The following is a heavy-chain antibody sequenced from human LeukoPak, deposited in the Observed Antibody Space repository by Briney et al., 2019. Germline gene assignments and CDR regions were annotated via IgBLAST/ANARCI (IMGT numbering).Heavy chain of an antibody. CDR3: ARPRYDSSGYRFHYFDY. D-gene: IGHD3-22*01. CDR2: IYPGDSDT. Sequence: PGESLKISCKCSGYSFTSYWIGWVRQMPGKGLEWMGIIYPGDSDTRYSPSFQGQVTISADKSISTAYLQWSSLKASDTAMYYCARPRYDSSGYRFHYFDYWGQGTLVTVSS. CDR1: GYSFTSYW. J-gene: IGHJ4*02. V-gene: IGHV5-51*01.